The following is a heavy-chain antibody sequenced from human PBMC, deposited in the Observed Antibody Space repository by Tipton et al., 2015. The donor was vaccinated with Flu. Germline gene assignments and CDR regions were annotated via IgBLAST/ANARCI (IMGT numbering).Heavy chain of an antibody. CDR2: IKQDGSRK. CDR3: AAFCGGDCY. D-gene: IGHD2-21*01. Sequence: SLRLSCAASGFTFSLYWMTWVRQAPGKGLEWVANIKQDGSRKYYVDSVKGRFTISRDNAKKSLSLQMNSLRAEDTAVYYCAAFCGGDCYWGQGTLVTVSS. CDR1: GFTFSLYW. J-gene: IGHJ4*02. V-gene: IGHV3-7*03.